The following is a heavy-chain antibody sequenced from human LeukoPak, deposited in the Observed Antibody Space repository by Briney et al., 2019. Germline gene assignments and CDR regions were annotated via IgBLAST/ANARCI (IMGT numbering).Heavy chain of an antibody. V-gene: IGHV1-8*03. CDR1: GYTFTSYD. D-gene: IGHD1-1*01. CDR3: ARGQRTEAGRFDP. CDR2: MNPNSGNT. Sequence: ASVKVSFKASGYTFTSYDINWVRQATGQGLEWMGWMNPNSGNTGYAQKFQGRVTITRNTSISTAYMELSSLRSEDTAVYYCARGQRTEAGRFDPWGQGTLVTVSS. J-gene: IGHJ5*02.